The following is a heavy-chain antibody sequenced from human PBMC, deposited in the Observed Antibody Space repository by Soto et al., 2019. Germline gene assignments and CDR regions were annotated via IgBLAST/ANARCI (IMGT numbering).Heavy chain of an antibody. Sequence: SGPTLVNPTQTLTLTCTFSGFSLSTSGMCVSWIRQPPGKALEWLARIDWDDDKYYSTSLKTRLTISKDTSKNQVVLTMTNMDPVDTATYYCARTIAAAGRVNWFDPWGQGTLVTVSS. CDR3: ARTIAAAGRVNWFDP. CDR2: IDWDDDK. J-gene: IGHJ5*02. V-gene: IGHV2-70*11. CDR1: GFSLSTSGMC. D-gene: IGHD6-13*01.